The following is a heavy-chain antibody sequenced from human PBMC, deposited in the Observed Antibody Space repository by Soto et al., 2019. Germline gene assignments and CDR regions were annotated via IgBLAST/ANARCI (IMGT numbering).Heavy chain of an antibody. V-gene: IGHV3-13*01. CDR2: IGTAGDT. CDR3: ARGRLISLYYFDY. Sequence: EVQLVESGGGLVQPGGSLRLSCAASGFTFSNYDMHWVRQVTGKGLEWVSTIGTAGDTYYPGSVKGRFTISRENAKNPLSLPMKRLVAQDTAVYYRARGRLISLYYFDYWGQGTLVTVSS. J-gene: IGHJ4*02. D-gene: IGHD2-15*01. CDR1: GFTFSNYD.